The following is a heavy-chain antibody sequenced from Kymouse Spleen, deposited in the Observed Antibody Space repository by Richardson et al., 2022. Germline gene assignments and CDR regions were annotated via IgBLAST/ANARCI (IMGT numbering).Heavy chain of an antibody. CDR2: ISGSGGST. J-gene: IGHJ4*02. CDR1: GFTFSSYA. Sequence: EVQLVESGGGLVQPGGSLRLSCAASGFTFSSYAMSWVRQAPGKGLEWVSAISGSGGSTYYADSVKGRFTISRDNSKNTLYLQMNSLRAEDTAVYYCAKGRNPYSSGWYVADYWGQGTLVTVSS. D-gene: IGHD6-19*01. V-gene: IGHV3-23*04. CDR3: AKGRNPYSSGWYVADY.